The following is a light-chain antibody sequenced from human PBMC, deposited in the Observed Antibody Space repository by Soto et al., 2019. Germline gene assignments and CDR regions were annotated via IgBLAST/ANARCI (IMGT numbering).Light chain of an antibody. V-gene: IGLV2-11*01. CDR2: DVS. CDR1: SSDVGGYNY. J-gene: IGLJ1*01. CDR3: CSSAGRYTSI. Sequence: QSALTQPRSVSGSPGQSVTISCAGTSSDVGGYNYVSWYQQHPGKAPKLMIYDVSKRPSGVPDRFSGSKSGNTSSLTISGLQAEDEADYYCCSSAGRYTSIFGTGTKVTVL.